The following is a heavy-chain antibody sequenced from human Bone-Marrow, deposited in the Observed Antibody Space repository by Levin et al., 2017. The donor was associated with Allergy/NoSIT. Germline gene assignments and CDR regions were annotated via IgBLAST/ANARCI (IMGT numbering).Heavy chain of an antibody. V-gene: IGHV1-3*01. CDR1: GYRFAGHA. D-gene: IGHD3-3*01. CDR2: INGGNGNT. Sequence: ASVKVSCKASGYRFAGHAMHWVRQAPGESFEWMGWINGGNGNTKYSQRLQGRITITRDTSANIAYMELSSLRSEDTAIYYCARDDGPLEWFLDPWGQGTLVTVSS. J-gene: IGHJ5*02. CDR3: ARDDGPLEWFLDP.